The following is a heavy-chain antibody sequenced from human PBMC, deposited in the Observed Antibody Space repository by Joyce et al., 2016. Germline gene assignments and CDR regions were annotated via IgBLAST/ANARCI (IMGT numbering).Heavy chain of an antibody. D-gene: IGHD3-3*02. CDR2: MYYSGSN. CDR3: ASHFRGDAFDI. Sequence: QVQLQESGPGLVKPSETLSLTCTVSGGSVSSGSYYWSWIRQPPGKGLEWFGYMYYSGSNNYNPSLKSRVTIAVDTSKNQFSLKLSSVTAADTAVYYCASHFRGDAFDIWGQGTMVTVSS. V-gene: IGHV4-61*01. J-gene: IGHJ3*02. CDR1: GGSVSSGSYY.